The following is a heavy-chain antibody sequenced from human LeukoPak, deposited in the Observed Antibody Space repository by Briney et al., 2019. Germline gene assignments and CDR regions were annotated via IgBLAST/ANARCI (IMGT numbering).Heavy chain of an antibody. D-gene: IGHD6-13*01. J-gene: IGHJ6*02. CDR2: ISGSGGST. CDR1: GFTFSSYA. V-gene: IGHV3-23*01. Sequence: PGGSLRLSCAASGFTFSSYAMSWVRQAPGKGLEWVSAISGSGGSTYYADSVKGRFTISRDNFRNTLYLQMNSLRPEDTAVYYCARRTAAVEEFFGAVYYGMDVWGQGTTVTVSS. CDR3: ARRTAAVEEFFGAVYYGMDV.